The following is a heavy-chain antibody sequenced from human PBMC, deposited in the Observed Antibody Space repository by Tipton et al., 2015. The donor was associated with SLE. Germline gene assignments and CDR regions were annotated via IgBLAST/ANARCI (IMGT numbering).Heavy chain of an antibody. CDR1: GGSVSSSSYY. Sequence: GLVKPSETLSLTCTVSGGSVSSSSYYWAWIRQPPGKGLEWIGSIYYTGSTYYNPSLTSRVTISIDASKNQFSLKLRSVTAADTAVFYCARDISSSGVSDYWGQGTLVTV. V-gene: IGHV4-39*07. CDR2: IYYTGST. D-gene: IGHD6-19*01. CDR3: ARDISSSGVSDY. J-gene: IGHJ4*02.